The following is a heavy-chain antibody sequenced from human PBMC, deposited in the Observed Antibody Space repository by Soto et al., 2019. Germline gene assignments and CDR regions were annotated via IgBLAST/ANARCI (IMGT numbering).Heavy chain of an antibody. CDR2: IIPIFGTA. CDR1: GGTFSSYA. V-gene: IGHV1-69*01. CDR3: ARDRCSGGSCYSEYYYYYYGMDV. Sequence: QVQLVQSGAEVQKPGSSVKVSCKASGGTFSSYAISWVRQAPGQGLEWMGGIIPIFGTANYAQKFQGRVTITADESTSTAYMELSSLRSEDTAVYYCARDRCSGGSCYSEYYYYYYGMDVWGQGTTVTVSS. J-gene: IGHJ6*02. D-gene: IGHD2-15*01.